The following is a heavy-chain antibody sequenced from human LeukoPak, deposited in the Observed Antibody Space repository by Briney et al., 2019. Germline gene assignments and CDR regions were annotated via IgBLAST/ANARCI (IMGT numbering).Heavy chain of an antibody. CDR3: ARARYYDSSGTFQH. CDR1: GFTFSSYS. V-gene: IGHV3-21*01. D-gene: IGHD3-22*01. CDR2: ISSSSSYI. Sequence: GGSLRLSRAASGFTFSSYSMNWVRQAPGRGLEWVSSISSSSSYIYYADSVKGRFTISRDNAKNSLYLQMNSLRAEDTAVYYCARARYYDSSGTFQHWGQGTLVTVSS. J-gene: IGHJ1*01.